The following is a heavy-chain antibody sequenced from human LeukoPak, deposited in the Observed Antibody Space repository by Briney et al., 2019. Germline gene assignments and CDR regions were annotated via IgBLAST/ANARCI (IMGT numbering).Heavy chain of an antibody. CDR2: IYYSGST. CDR3: ARVHVWSGHYTPSDNYYYYYMDV. V-gene: IGHV4-39*07. CDR1: GGSISSSSYY. J-gene: IGHJ6*03. D-gene: IGHD3-3*01. Sequence: SETLSLTCTVSGGSISSSSYYWGWIRQPPGKGLEWIGSIYYSGSTYYNPSLKSRVTISVDTSKNQFSLKLSSVTAADTAVYYCARVHVWSGHYTPSDNYYYYYMDVWGKGTTVTVSS.